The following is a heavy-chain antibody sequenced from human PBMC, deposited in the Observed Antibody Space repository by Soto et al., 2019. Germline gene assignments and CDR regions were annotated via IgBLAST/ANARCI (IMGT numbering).Heavy chain of an antibody. Sequence: PSETLSLTCTVSGISLSTSDYYWGWVRQPPGKGLDWIGNIYYSGSTFYNPSLRSRVTLSVDTSKNQFSLRLNSVTVADTAVYFCAGFVVPASRNSDFDYWGQGTLVTVSS. D-gene: IGHD2-15*01. CDR2: IYYSGST. J-gene: IGHJ4*02. V-gene: IGHV4-39*01. CDR1: GISLSTSDYY. CDR3: AGFVVPASRNSDFDY.